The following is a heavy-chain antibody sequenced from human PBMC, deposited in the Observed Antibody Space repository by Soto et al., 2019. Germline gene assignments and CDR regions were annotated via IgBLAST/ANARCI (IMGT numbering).Heavy chain of an antibody. Sequence: QVQLVHSGAEMKEPGSSVKVSCKTSGGTFSTSAISWLRPAPGQELEWMGGIIPLCRTPDYAQKFQGRDTRAADESTSKAYMELSSLRSEDRAVYYLARDNGRLQLGRHYYYILEVWGKGTKITVSS. D-gene: IGHD4-4*01. V-gene: IGHV1-69*12. CDR3: ARDNGRLQLGRHYYYILEV. CDR2: IIPLCRTP. CDR1: GGTFSTSA. J-gene: IGHJ6*04.